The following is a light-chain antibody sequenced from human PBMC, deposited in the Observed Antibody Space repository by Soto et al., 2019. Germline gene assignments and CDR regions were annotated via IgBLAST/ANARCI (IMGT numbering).Light chain of an antibody. V-gene: IGKV1-17*01. CDR1: QTISTY. CDR3: LQHNSYPRT. J-gene: IGKJ4*01. CDR2: TTS. Sequence: DIQMTQSPSSLSASVGDRVTISCRASQTISTYLHWYQHKPGKVPKRLIYTTSTLQNGVPSRFSGSRSGTEFTLTISSLQPEDVATYYCLQHNSYPRTFGGGTKVDIK.